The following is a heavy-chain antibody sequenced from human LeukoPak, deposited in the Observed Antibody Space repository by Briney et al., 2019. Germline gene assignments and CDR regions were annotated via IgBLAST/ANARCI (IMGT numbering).Heavy chain of an antibody. Sequence: AGGSLRLSCAASGFTFSSYAMNWVRQAPGKGLEWVSGINGIGGTTFYADSVKGRFTISRDNSKDTLYLQMNSLRVEDTAVYYCANVRYFDWYYFDYWGQGTLVTVSS. D-gene: IGHD3-9*01. CDR3: ANVRYFDWYYFDY. V-gene: IGHV3-23*01. CDR2: INGIGGTT. J-gene: IGHJ4*02. CDR1: GFTFSSYA.